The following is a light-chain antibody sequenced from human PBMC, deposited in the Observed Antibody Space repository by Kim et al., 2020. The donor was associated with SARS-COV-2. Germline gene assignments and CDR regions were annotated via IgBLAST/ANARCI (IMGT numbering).Light chain of an antibody. CDR3: SSYTTSTTYV. J-gene: IGLJ1*01. Sequence: GQSITLSCTATSSDIGAYDYVSWFQQHPGKAPKLLIYAVTKRPSGVSNRFSGSKSGYTASLTISGLQAEDEADYYCSSYTTSTTYVFGTGTKVTVL. V-gene: IGLV2-14*03. CDR2: AVT. CDR1: SSDIGAYDY.